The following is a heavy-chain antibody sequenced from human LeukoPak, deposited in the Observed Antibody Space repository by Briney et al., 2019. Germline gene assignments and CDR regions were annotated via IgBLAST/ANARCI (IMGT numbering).Heavy chain of an antibody. Sequence: GGSLRLSCAASGFTFSSYWMSWVRQAPGKGLEWVANIKQGGSEKYYVDSVKGRFTISRDKAQNSLYLQTNSLRAEGTAVYYCARGRWLQFYYFDYWGQGTLVTVPS. CDR2: IKQGGSEK. CDR3: ARGRWLQFYYFDY. V-gene: IGHV3-7*04. CDR1: GFTFSSYW. D-gene: IGHD5-24*01. J-gene: IGHJ4*02.